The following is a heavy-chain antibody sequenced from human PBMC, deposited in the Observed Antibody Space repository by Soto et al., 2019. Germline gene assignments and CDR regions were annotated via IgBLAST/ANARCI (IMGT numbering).Heavy chain of an antibody. CDR2: IIPILGIA. J-gene: IGHJ6*03. CDR1: GGTFSSYT. Sequence: GASVKVSCKASGGTFSSYTISWVRQAPGQGLEWMGRIIPILGIANYAQKFQGRVTITADKSTSTAYMELSSLRSEDTAVYYCAINLVNGDYYYYYMDVWGKGTTVTVSS. D-gene: IGHD2-21*01. V-gene: IGHV1-69*02. CDR3: AINLVNGDYYYYYMDV.